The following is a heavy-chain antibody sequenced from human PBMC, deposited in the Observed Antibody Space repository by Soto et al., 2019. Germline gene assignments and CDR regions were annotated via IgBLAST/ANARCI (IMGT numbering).Heavy chain of an antibody. D-gene: IGHD3-9*01. Sequence: QVQLVQSGAEVKKPGSSVKVSCEAPGGTFDHAAITWVRQAPGQGLEWMGGINPMFNSTHYAQKFQGRVTITADAATSTAFTELRRLRSDDTAVYYCARQIFAADYWGQGTLLIVSS. CDR3: ARQIFAADY. CDR1: GGTFDHAA. CDR2: INPMFNST. V-gene: IGHV1-69*01. J-gene: IGHJ4*02.